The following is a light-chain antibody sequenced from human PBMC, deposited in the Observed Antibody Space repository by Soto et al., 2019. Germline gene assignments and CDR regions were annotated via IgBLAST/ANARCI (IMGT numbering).Light chain of an antibody. J-gene: IGKJ1*01. Sequence: DIQLTQSAASLNASXGDSVTIACRASQTISSWLAWYQQKPGKAPKLLIYKASTLKSGVPSRFSGSGSGTEFTLTISSLQPDDFATYYCQHYNSYSEAFGQGTKV. CDR2: KAS. CDR1: QTISSW. CDR3: QHYNSYSEA. V-gene: IGKV1-5*03.